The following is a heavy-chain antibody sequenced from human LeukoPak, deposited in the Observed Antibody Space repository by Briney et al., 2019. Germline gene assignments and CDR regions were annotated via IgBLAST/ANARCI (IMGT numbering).Heavy chain of an antibody. J-gene: IGHJ3*02. Sequence: GGSLRLSCAASGFTFNNYAMHWVRQVPGKGLEWVAGISWNSGDIIYADSVKGRFTISRDNAKSSLYLQMNSLRLEDTALYYCAPRSSHGAFDIWGQGTMVTASS. CDR1: GFTFNNYA. CDR2: ISWNSGDI. V-gene: IGHV3-9*01. CDR3: APRSSHGAFDI.